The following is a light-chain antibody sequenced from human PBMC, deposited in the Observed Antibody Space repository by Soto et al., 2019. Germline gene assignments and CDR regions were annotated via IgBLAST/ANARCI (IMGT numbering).Light chain of an antibody. J-gene: IGLJ7*01. V-gene: IGLV2-14*01. CDR2: DVS. CDR1: SSDVGGYNY. CDR3: NSYTTSSPLEV. Sequence: QSALTQPASVSGSPGQSITISCTGTSSDVGGYNYVSWYQQHPGKAPKLMIYDVSNRPSGVSTRFSGSKSGNTASLTISGLQAEDEADYYCNSYTTSSPLEVFGGGTQLTVL.